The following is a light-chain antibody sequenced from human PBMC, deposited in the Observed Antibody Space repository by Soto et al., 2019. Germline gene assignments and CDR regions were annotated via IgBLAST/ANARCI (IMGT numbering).Light chain of an antibody. Sequence: DIQMTQAPSTMSGSVGDRGTITCRASQTISSWLAWYQQKPGKAPKLLIYKASTLKSGVPSRFSGSGSGTEFTLTISSLQPDDFATYYCQLYNSYSEAFGQGTKVELK. V-gene: IGKV1-5*03. J-gene: IGKJ1*01. CDR3: QLYNSYSEA. CDR1: QTISSW. CDR2: KAS.